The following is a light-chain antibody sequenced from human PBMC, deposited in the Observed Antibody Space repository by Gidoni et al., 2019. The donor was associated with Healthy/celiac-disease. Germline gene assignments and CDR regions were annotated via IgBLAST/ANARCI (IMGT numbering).Light chain of an antibody. CDR3: QQRSNWLLT. CDR2: DAS. CDR1: QSVSSY. V-gene: IGKV3-11*01. Sequence: IVLTQSPATMSLSPGDRATLSCRASQSVSSYLAWYQQNPGQAPRLLIYDASNRATGIPARFSGSGSGTDFTLTISSLEPEDFAVYYCQQRSNWLLTFGGXTKVEIK. J-gene: IGKJ4*01.